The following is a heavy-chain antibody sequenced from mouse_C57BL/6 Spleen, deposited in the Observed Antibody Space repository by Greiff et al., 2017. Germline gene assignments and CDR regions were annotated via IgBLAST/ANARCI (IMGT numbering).Heavy chain of an antibody. J-gene: IGHJ1*03. CDR2: ISYDGSN. CDR1: GYSITSGYY. D-gene: IGHD2-5*01. Sequence: EVKLMESGPGLVKPSQSLSLTCSVTGYSITSGYYWNWIRQFPGNKLEWMGYISYDGSNNYNPSLKNRISITRDTSKNQFFLKLNSVTTEDTATYYCARDPAYYSNFWYFDVWGTGTTVTVSS. CDR3: ARDPAYYSNFWYFDV. V-gene: IGHV3-6*01.